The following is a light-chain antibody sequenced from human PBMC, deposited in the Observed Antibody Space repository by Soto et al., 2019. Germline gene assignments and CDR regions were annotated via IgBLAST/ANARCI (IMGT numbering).Light chain of an antibody. Sequence: DIQMTQSPSTLSASVGDRVTITCRASQSISSWLAWYQQKPGKAPKLLIYDASSLESGVPSRFSGSGSGTEFTLTISSLQPDDFATYYCQQNNSYLCTFGQGTKLEIK. V-gene: IGKV1-5*01. J-gene: IGKJ2*02. CDR1: QSISSW. CDR3: QQNNSYLCT. CDR2: DAS.